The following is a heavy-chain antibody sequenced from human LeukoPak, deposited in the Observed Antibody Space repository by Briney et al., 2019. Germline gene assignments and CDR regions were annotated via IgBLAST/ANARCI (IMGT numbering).Heavy chain of an antibody. CDR2: INHSGST. D-gene: IGHD1-1*01. Sequence: SETLSLTCAVYGGSFSGYYWSWIRQPPGKGLEWIGEINHSGSTNYNPSLKSRVTMSVDTSKNQFSLKLSSVTAADTAVYYCARELERRLEYYFDYWGQGTLVTVSS. J-gene: IGHJ4*02. CDR1: GGSFSGYY. CDR3: ARELERRLEYYFDY. V-gene: IGHV4-34*01.